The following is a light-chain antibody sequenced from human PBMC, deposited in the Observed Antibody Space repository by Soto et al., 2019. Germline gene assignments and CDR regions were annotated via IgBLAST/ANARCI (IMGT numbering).Light chain of an antibody. CDR2: DAS. CDR1: QSFRGL. J-gene: IGKJ1*01. V-gene: IGKV3-20*01. Sequence: EGVLTLSPVTQCLSSGARATLSCRASQSFRGLLAWYQQKPGQAPRLLIYDASNRATGIPARFSGSGSGTDFTLTISRLEPEDFAVYYCQQYGSSRWTFGQGTKVDIK. CDR3: QQYGSSRWT.